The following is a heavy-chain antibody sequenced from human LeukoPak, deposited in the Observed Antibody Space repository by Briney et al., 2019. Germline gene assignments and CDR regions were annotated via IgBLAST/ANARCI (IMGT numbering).Heavy chain of an antibody. D-gene: IGHD5-18*01. CDR3: ARLDTAMVDFDY. CDR1: GGSISSYY. V-gene: IGHV4-59*08. J-gene: IGHJ4*02. Sequence: ASETLSLTCTVSGGSISSYYWSWIRQPPGKGLEWIGYIYYSGSTNYNPSLKSRVTISVDTSKNQFSLKLSSVTAADTAVYYCARLDTAMVDFDYWGQGTLVTVSS. CDR2: IYYSGST.